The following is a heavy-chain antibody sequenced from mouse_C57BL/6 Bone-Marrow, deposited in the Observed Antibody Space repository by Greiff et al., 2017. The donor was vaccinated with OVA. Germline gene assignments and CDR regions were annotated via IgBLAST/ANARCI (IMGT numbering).Heavy chain of an antibody. Sequence: EVQLQESGPVLVKPGASVKMSCKASGYTFTDYYMNWVKQSHGKSLEWIGVINPYNGGTSYNQKFKGKATLTVDKSSSTAYMELNSLTSEDSAVYYCASDGYYVGWFAYWGQGTLVTVSA. J-gene: IGHJ3*01. CDR1: GYTFTDYY. CDR2: INPYNGGT. CDR3: ASDGYYVGWFAY. V-gene: IGHV1-19*01. D-gene: IGHD2-3*01.